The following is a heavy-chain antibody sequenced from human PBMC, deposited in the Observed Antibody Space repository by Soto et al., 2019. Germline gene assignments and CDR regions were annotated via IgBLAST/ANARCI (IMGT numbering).Heavy chain of an antibody. J-gene: IGHJ4*02. V-gene: IGHV3-30-3*01. CDR2: ISYDGTNK. D-gene: IGHD7-27*01. CDR3: ARDPKTSGGQHWAFNYFDS. Sequence: GGPLRLYCAGSGLCFSLSPLHWYRQAPGKGREWVALISYDGTNKFYADSVKGRFTISRDNSKSTLYLQVDSLRPEDAAVYYCARDPKTSGGQHWAFNYFDSWGQGTLVTVSS. CDR1: GLCFSLSP.